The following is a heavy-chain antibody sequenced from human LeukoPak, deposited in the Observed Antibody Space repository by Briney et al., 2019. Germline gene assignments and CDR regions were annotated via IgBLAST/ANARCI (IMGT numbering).Heavy chain of an antibody. CDR2: MNPNSGNT. D-gene: IGHD3-16*02. J-gene: IGHJ6*03. CDR3: ARGPIPLDYVWGSYRRGYYYYYMDV. Sequence: ASVKVSCKASGYTFTSYDINWVRQATGQGLEWMGWMNPNSGNTGYAQKFQGRVTITRNTSISTAYMELSSLRSEDTAVYYCARGPIPLDYVWGSYRRGYYYYYMDVWGKGTTVTVSS. V-gene: IGHV1-8*03. CDR1: GYTFTSYD.